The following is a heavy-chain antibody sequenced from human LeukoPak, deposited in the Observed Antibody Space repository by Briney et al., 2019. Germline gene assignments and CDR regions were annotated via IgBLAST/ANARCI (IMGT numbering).Heavy chain of an antibody. CDR2: ISGSSGST. Sequence: GGSLRLSCAASGFTFSSYAMSWVRQAPGKGLEWVSAISGSSGSTYYADSVKGRFTISRDNSKNTLYLQMNSLRAEDTAVYYCAKDPRDIVVVPAGYWGQGTLVTVSS. CDR3: AKDPRDIVVVPAGY. V-gene: IGHV3-23*01. CDR1: GFTFSSYA. D-gene: IGHD2-2*01. J-gene: IGHJ4*02.